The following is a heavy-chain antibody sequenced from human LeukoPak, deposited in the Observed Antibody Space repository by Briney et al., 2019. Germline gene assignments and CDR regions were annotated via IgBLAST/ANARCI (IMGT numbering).Heavy chain of an antibody. J-gene: IGHJ4*02. Sequence: PGRSLRLSCAASGFTFSNYGMHCVRQAPGKGLEWVAVISYGGSEKYYADSVKGRFTISRDNSKNTVYLQMNSLRTEDTAVYYCTREGYYFDYWGQGTLVTVSS. V-gene: IGHV3-30*03. CDR2: ISYGGSEK. CDR3: TREGYYFDY. CDR1: GFTFSNYG.